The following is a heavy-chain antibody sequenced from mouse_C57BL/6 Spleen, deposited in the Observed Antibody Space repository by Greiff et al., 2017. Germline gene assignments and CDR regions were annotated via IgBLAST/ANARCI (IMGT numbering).Heavy chain of an antibody. CDR2: ISSGGSYT. Sequence: DVKLVESGGDLVKPGGSLKLSCAASGFTFSSYGMSWVRQTPDKRLEWVATISSGGSYTYYPDSVKGRFTISRDNAKNTLYLQMSSLKSEDTAMYYCARQADSSGYVDYWGQGTTLTVSS. D-gene: IGHD3-2*02. V-gene: IGHV5-6*02. CDR3: ARQADSSGYVDY. J-gene: IGHJ2*01. CDR1: GFTFSSYG.